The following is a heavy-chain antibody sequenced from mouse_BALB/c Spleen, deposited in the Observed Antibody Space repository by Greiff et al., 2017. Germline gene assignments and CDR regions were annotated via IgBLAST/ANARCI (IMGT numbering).Heavy chain of an antibody. J-gene: IGHJ2*01. CDR3: ARHGHYYGSSYYFDY. D-gene: IGHD1-1*01. CDR2: ISNGGGST. CDR1: GFTFSSYT. V-gene: IGHV5-12-2*01. Sequence: EVKVVESGGGLVQPGGSLKLSCAASGFTFSSYTMSWVRQTPEKRLEWVAYISNGGGSTYYPDTVKGRFTISRDNAKNTLYLQMSSLKSEDTAMYYCARHGHYYGSSYYFDYWGQGTTLTVSS.